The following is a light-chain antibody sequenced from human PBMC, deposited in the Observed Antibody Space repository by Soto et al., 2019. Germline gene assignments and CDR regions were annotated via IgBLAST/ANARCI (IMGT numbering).Light chain of an antibody. CDR2: AAS. Sequence: DIPMTQSPTSLSASVGDRVTITCRARQSISSSLNWYQQKPGKAPKLLIHAASSLQTGVPSRFSGSGSGTDFALTISSLQPEDFATYYCQQSYNTPYTFGQGTKLEIK. V-gene: IGKV1-39*01. CDR3: QQSYNTPYT. CDR1: QSISSS. J-gene: IGKJ2*01.